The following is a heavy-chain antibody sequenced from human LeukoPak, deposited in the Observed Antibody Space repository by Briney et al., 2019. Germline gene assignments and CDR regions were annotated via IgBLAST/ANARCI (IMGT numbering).Heavy chain of an antibody. V-gene: IGHV4-4*02. CDR2: IDHRGNT. J-gene: IGHJ4*02. D-gene: IGHD4-17*01. Sequence: PSGTLSLTCAVSGDSISSTNWWNWVRQPPGKGLEWIGEIDHRGNTNYNPSLKSRVTISVDRSKNQFSLQLTSVTAADTAVYYCARGYGPGYWGRGTLVTVSA. CDR3: ARGYGPGY. CDR1: GDSISSTNW.